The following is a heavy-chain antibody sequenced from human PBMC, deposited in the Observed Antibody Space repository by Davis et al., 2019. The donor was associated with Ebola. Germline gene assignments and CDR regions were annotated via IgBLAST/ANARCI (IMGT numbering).Heavy chain of an antibody. CDR1: GFSVSSNY. D-gene: IGHD2-8*02. CDR2: LYSGGTT. Sequence: PGGSLRLSCAVSGFSVSSNYMNWVRQAPGKGLEWVSVLYSGGTTYYADSVKGRFTISRDNSKNMLYLQMSSLGTEDTAIYYCAKVFVMGGVYWGQGTPVTVSS. J-gene: IGHJ4*02. CDR3: AKVFVMGGVY. V-gene: IGHV3-66*01.